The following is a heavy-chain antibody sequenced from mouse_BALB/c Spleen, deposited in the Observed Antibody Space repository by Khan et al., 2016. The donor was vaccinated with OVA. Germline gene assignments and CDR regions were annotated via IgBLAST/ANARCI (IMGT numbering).Heavy chain of an antibody. CDR2: ISTYYGDA. Sequence: QLQLEESGAELVRPGVSVKISCKGSGYTFTDYAMHWVKQSHAKSLEWIGVISTYYGDADYSQKFKGRATMTVDRSSSTAYMELARLTSEDSAIYYCARGGKFAYWGQGTLVTVSA. V-gene: IGHV1S137*01. J-gene: IGHJ3*01. CDR1: GYTFTDYA. CDR3: ARGGKFAY. D-gene: IGHD1-1*02.